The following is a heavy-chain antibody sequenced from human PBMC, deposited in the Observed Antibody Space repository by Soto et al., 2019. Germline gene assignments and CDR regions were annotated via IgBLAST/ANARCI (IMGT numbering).Heavy chain of an antibody. CDR1: GFTFSSYG. V-gene: IGHV3-30*18. J-gene: IGHJ4*02. Sequence: GGSLRLSCAASGFTFSSYGMHWVRQAPGKGLEWVAVISYDGSNKYYADSVKGRFTISRDNSKNTLYLQMTSLRAEDTGVYYCAKAQTWFGESPFDYWGQETLVTVSS. CDR2: ISYDGSNK. D-gene: IGHD3-10*01. CDR3: AKAQTWFGESPFDY.